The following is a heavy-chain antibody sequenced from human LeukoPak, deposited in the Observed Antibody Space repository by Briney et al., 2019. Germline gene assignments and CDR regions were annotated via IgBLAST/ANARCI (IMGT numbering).Heavy chain of an antibody. V-gene: IGHV1-69*13. Sequence: SVKVSCKASGGTFSSYAISWVRQAPGQGLEWMGGIIPISGTANYAQKFQGRVTITADESTSTAYMELSSLRSEDTAVYYCARVARWLQFNWFDPWGQGTLVTVSS. J-gene: IGHJ5*02. D-gene: IGHD5-24*01. CDR1: GGTFSSYA. CDR3: ARVARWLQFNWFDP. CDR2: IIPISGTA.